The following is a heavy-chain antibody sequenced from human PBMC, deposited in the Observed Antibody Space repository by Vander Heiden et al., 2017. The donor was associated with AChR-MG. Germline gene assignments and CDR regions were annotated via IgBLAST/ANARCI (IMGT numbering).Heavy chain of an antibody. D-gene: IGHD3-16*02. CDR3: ARDAGIMITFGGVIGIYGMDV. V-gene: IGHV3-21*01. CDR1: GFTFSSYS. Sequence: EVQLVESGGGLVKPGGSLRLSCAASGFTFSSYSMNWVRQAPGKGLEWVSSISSSSSYIYYADSVKGRFTISRDNAKNSLYLQMNSLRAEDTAVYYCARDAGIMITFGGVIGIYGMDVWGQGTTVTVSS. CDR2: ISSSSSYI. J-gene: IGHJ6*02.